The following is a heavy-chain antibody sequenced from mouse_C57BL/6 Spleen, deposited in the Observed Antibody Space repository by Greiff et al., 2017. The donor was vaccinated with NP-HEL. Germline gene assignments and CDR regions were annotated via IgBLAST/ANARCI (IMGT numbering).Heavy chain of an antibody. D-gene: IGHD2-12*01. CDR1: GFTFSDYY. CDR2: INYDGSST. Sequence: DVQLVESEGGLVQPGSSMKLSCTASGFTFSDYYMAWVRQVPEKGLEWVANINYDGSSTYYLDSLKSRFIISRDNAKNILYLQMSSLKSEDTATYCCARVGYSFHWYFDVWGTGTTVTVSS. CDR3: ARVGYSFHWYFDV. J-gene: IGHJ1*03. V-gene: IGHV5-16*01.